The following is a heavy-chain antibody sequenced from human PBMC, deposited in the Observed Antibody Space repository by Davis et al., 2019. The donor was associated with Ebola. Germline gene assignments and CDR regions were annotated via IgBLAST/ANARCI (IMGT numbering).Heavy chain of an antibody. V-gene: IGHV1-46*01. D-gene: IGHD2-8*01. J-gene: IGHJ4*02. CDR2: INPSGGST. CDR3: ARAYCTNGVCYTFPDY. Sequence: ASVKVSCKASGYTFTSSYMHSVRQAPGQGLEWMGIINPSGGSTSYAQKFQGRVTMTRDTSTSTVYMELSSLRSEDTAVYYCARAYCTNGVCYTFPDYWGQGTLVTVSS. CDR1: GYTFTSSY.